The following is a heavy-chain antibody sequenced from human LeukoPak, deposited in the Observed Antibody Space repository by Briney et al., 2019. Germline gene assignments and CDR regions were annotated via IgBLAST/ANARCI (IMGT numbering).Heavy chain of an antibody. CDR2: IYPGDSDT. D-gene: IGHD6-6*01. Sequence: GAPLHISCKGSGFGFTSYWIGWVRQLPGKGLEWKGIIYPGDSDTRYSPSFQGQVTISADKSISTAYLQWSSLKASDTDMYYCARGSSSSFDYWGQGTLVTVSS. V-gene: IGHV5-51*01. CDR3: ARGSSSSFDY. CDR1: GFGFTSYW. J-gene: IGHJ4*02.